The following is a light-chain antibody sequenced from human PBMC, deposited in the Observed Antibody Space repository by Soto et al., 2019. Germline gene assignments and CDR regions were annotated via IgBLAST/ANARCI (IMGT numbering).Light chain of an antibody. V-gene: IGKV2-30*01. CDR2: KVS. CDR3: MQGTHWPPT. J-gene: IGKJ1*01. CDR1: QSLVYSDGYAY. Sequence: DVVMTQSPLSLPVTLGQPASISCRSSQSLVYSDGYAYLNWFHQRPGQSPRRLIYKVSNRDSGVQDRFSGSGSGTDFTLKISRVEAEDVGVYYCMQGTHWPPTFGRGTKVEIK.